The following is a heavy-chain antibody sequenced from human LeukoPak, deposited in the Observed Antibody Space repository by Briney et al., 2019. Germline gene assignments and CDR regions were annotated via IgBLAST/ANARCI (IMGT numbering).Heavy chain of an antibody. CDR1: GFTFSSYA. Sequence: GGSLRLSCAASGFTFSSYAMHWVRQAPGKGLEWVAVISYDGSNKYYADSVKGRFTISRDNSKNTLYLQMNSLRAEDTAVYYCARERYSSSWYDFDYWGQGTLVTVSS. CDR2: ISYDGSNK. V-gene: IGHV3-30-3*01. CDR3: ARERYSSSWYDFDY. J-gene: IGHJ4*02. D-gene: IGHD6-13*01.